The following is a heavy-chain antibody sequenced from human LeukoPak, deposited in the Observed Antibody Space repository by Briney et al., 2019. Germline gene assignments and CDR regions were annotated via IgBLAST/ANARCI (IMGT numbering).Heavy chain of an antibody. D-gene: IGHD5-18*01. Sequence: SETLSLTCTVSGGSISSYYWSWIRQPPGKGLEWVGYIYYSGSNNYNPSLKSRVTISVDTSKNQFSLKLSSVTAADTAVYYCARATIQLWTPAPFDYWGQGTLVTVSS. CDR2: IYYSGSN. CDR3: ARATIQLWTPAPFDY. V-gene: IGHV4-59*01. CDR1: GGSISSYY. J-gene: IGHJ4*02.